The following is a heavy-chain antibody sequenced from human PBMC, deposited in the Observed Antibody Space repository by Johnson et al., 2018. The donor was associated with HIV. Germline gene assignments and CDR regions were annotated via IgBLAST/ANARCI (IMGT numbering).Heavy chain of an antibody. CDR3: ARAEQLAGGAFDI. J-gene: IGHJ3*02. Sequence: QVQLVESGGGVVQPGRSLRLSCAASEFTFSTFSRNAMHWVRQAPGKGLEWVAVISYDGSNKYYADSVKGRFTISRDNSKNTLYLQMNSLRAEDTAVYYCARAEQLAGGAFDIWGQGTMVTVSS. CDR1: EFTFSTFSRNA. D-gene: IGHD6-6*01. V-gene: IGHV3-30*04. CDR2: ISYDGSNK.